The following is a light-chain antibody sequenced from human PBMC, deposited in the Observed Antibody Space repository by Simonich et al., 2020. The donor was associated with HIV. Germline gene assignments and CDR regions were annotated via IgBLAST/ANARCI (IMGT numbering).Light chain of an antibody. CDR1: QSLLYSSNNKNY. Sequence: DIVMTQSPDSLAVSLGERATINCKSSQSLLYSSNNKNYLAWYPQKPGQPPKLLIYWASIRESGVPDRFSGSGSGTDFTLTISSLHAEDVAVYYCQQYYSTPNTFGQGTKLEIK. CDR2: WAS. CDR3: QQYYSTPNT. V-gene: IGKV4-1*01. J-gene: IGKJ2*01.